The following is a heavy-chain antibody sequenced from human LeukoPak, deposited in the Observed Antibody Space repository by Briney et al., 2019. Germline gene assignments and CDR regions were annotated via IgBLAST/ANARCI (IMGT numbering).Heavy chain of an antibody. J-gene: IGHJ4*02. CDR1: GGSISSGTYY. CDR2: IYYSGST. Sequence: QESGPGLVKPSETLSLTCIVSGGSISSGTYYWGWIRQPPGKGLEWIGSIYYSGSTYYNPSLKSRVTISVDTSKNQFSLKLSSVTAADTAVYYCARVRPGSNYVDFDYWGQGTLVTVSS. V-gene: IGHV4-39*01. CDR3: ARVRPGSNYVDFDY. D-gene: IGHD4-11*01.